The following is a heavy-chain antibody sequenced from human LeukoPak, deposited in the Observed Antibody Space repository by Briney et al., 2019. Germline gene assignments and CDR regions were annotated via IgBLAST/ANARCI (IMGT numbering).Heavy chain of an antibody. CDR1: GFTFSAYY. Sequence: GGSLRLSCAASGFTFSAYYMSWIRQAPGKGLEWVSYISSSGSTIYYADSVKGRFTISRDNAKNSLYLQMNSLRAEDTAVHYCARVGDTAMVTNYYYYYMDVWGKGTTVTVSS. D-gene: IGHD5-18*01. CDR3: ARVGDTAMVTNYYYYYMDV. CDR2: ISSSGSTI. J-gene: IGHJ6*03. V-gene: IGHV3-11*04.